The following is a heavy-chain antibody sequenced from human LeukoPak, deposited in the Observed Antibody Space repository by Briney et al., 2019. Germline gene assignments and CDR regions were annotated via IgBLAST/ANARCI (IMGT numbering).Heavy chain of an antibody. CDR2: MNPNSGNT. V-gene: IGHV1-8*01. J-gene: IGHJ6*03. D-gene: IGHD3-3*01. CDR1: GYTFTSYD. CDR3: ARVPLRRADFWSGLHPIMDV. Sequence: GASVKVSCKASGYTFTSYDINWVRRATGQGLEWMGWMNPNSGNTGYAQKFQGRVTMTRNTSISTAYMELSSLRSEDTAVYYCARVPLRRADFWSGLHPIMDVWGKGTTVTVSS.